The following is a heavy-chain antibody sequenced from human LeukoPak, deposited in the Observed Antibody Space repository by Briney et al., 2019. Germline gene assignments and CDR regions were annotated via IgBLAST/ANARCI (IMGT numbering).Heavy chain of an antibody. CDR2: ISPDGSSA. CDR3: ARVSFCPRCHFDY. Sequence: GGSLRLSCAPSGFSFSSYWMHWVRQAPGKGLVWVARISPDGSSALSADSVRGRFTISRDNADNTLYLQLNSLRAEDTAVYYCARVSFCPRCHFDYWGQGTLVTVSS. CDR1: GFSFSSYW. D-gene: IGHD2/OR15-2a*01. J-gene: IGHJ4*02. V-gene: IGHV3-74*03.